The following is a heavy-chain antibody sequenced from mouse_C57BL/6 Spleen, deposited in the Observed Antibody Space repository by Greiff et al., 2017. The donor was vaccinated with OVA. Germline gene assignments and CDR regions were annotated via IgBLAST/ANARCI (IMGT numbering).Heavy chain of an antibody. V-gene: IGHV1-53*01. J-gene: IGHJ2*01. CDR3: ARERDAHYFDY. CDR2: INPSNGGT. Sequence: QVQLQQPGTELVKPGASVKLSCKASGYTFTSYWMHWVKQRPGQGLEWIGNINPSNGGTNYNEKFKSKATLTVDKSSSTDYLPLSSLTSEDSEVYYCARERDAHYFDYWGQGTTLTVSS. CDR1: GYTFTSYW. D-gene: IGHD3-3*01.